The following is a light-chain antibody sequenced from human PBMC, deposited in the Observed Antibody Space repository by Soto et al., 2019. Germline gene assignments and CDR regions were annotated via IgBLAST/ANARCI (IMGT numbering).Light chain of an antibody. CDR1: QSISSY. Sequence: QITHSPCSLSPPAGERVTTTCRARQSISSYLNWYQQKPGKAPRLLIYEATNLQSGVPPRFSGSGSGTDFTLTISSLQPEDFATYFCQQANSFPITFGQGTRLEIK. CDR2: EAT. CDR3: QQANSFPIT. J-gene: IGKJ5*01. V-gene: IGKV1-12*01.